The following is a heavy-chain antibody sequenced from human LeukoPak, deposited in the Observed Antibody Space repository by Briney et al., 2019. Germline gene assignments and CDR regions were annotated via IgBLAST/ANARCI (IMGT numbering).Heavy chain of an antibody. D-gene: IGHD3-22*01. V-gene: IGHV3-7*01. CDR2: IKQDGSEK. Sequence: GGSLRLSCAASEFTFSSYWMSWVRQAPGKGLEWVANIKQDGSEKYYVDSVKGRFTISRDNAKNSLYLQMNSLRAEDTAVYYCARGGGHYYDSIGDYWGQGTLVTVSS. J-gene: IGHJ4*02. CDR1: EFTFSSYW. CDR3: ARGGGHYYDSIGDY.